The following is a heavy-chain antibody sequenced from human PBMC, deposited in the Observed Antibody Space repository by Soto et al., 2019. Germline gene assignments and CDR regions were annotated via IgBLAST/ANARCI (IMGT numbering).Heavy chain of an antibody. CDR2: ISAYNGNT. D-gene: IGHD2-2*01. V-gene: IGHV1-18*01. CDR1: GGTFSSYA. CDR3: ARDPGCSSTSCYYYYYGMDV. Sequence: ASVKVSCKASGGTFSSYAISWVRQAPGQGLEWMGWISAYNGNTNYAQKLQGRVTMTTDTSTSTAYMELRSLRSDDTAVYYCARDPGCSSTSCYYYYYGMDVWGQGTTVTVSS. J-gene: IGHJ6*02.